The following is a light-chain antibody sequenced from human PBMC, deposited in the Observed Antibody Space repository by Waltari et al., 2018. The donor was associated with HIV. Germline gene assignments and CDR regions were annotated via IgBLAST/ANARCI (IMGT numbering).Light chain of an antibody. CDR3: QQYYDAPYT. V-gene: IGKV4-1*01. CDR1: QSILSTAGNRHY. CDR2: WAT. J-gene: IGKJ2*01. Sequence: IVMTQSPDSLGVSLGERATINSKSSQSILSTAGNRHYLAWYQQRPGQAPNLLIYWATTRESGVPDRISGSGSGTDFTLTINSLQAEDVAVYYCQQYYDAPYTFGQGTKVDI.